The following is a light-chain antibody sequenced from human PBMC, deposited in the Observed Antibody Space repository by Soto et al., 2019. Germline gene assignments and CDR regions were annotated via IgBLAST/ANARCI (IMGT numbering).Light chain of an antibody. Sequence: QSVLTQPPSVSAAPGQKGTISCSGSSSNIGNNYVSWYQQFPGTAPKLLIYANNKRPSGIPDRFSGSKSGPSATLGITGLQTGDEATYYCEAWDASLSAGVFGGGTKLTVL. J-gene: IGLJ3*02. CDR1: SSNIGNNY. CDR2: ANN. CDR3: EAWDASLSAGV. V-gene: IGLV1-51*01.